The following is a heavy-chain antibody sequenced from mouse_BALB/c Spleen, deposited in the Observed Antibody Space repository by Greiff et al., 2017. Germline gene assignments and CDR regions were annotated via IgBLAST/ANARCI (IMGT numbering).Heavy chain of an antibody. CDR3: ARPDYDDAMDY. CDR1: GFTFSSYA. Sequence: EVHLVESGGGLVKPGGSLKLSCAASGFTFSSYAMSWVRQTPEKRLEWVASISSGGSTYYPDSVKGRFTISRDNARNILYLQMSSLRSEDTAMYYCARPDYDDAMDYWGQGTSVTVSS. V-gene: IGHV5-6-5*01. J-gene: IGHJ4*01. D-gene: IGHD2-4*01. CDR2: ISSGGST.